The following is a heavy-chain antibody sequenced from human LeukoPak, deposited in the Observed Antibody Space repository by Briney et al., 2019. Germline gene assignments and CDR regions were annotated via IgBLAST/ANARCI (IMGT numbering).Heavy chain of an antibody. J-gene: IGHJ6*03. CDR2: IIPIFGTA. CDR1: GGTFTSYA. CDR3: ARANYYGSGSLFYFYYMDV. Sequence: GASVKVSCKASGGTFTSYAISWVRQAPGQGLEWMGGIIPIFGTANYAQKFQGRVTITTDESTSTAYMELSSLRSEDTAVYYCARANYYGSGSLFYFYYMDVWGKGTTVTVSS. D-gene: IGHD3-10*01. V-gene: IGHV1-69*05.